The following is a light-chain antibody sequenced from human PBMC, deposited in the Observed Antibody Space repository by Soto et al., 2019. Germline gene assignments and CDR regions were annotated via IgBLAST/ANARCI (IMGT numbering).Light chain of an antibody. J-gene: IGKJ5*01. V-gene: IGKV1-39*01. CDR1: QSISSY. CDR2: AAS. CDR3: QQSYSTPIT. Sequence: DIQMTQSTSSLSASVGDRVSITCLASQSISSYLNWYQQKPGKAPKLLIYAASSLQGGVPSRFSGSGSGTDFTLTISSLQPEDFATYYCQQSYSTPITFGQGTRLEI.